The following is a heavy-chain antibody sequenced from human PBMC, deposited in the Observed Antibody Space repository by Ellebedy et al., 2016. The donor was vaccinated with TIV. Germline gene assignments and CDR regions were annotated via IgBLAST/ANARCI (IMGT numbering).Heavy chain of an antibody. CDR1: GFTFSSYG. V-gene: IGHV3-30*18. CDR2: ISYDGSSK. D-gene: IGHD2/OR15-2a*01. Sequence: GESLKISCATSGFTFSSYGMHWVRQAPGKGLEWVAVISYDGSSKYYADSAKGRFTISRDNSKNALYLQMNSLRAEDTAVYYCAKGLLSALRGYFDCWGQGTLVTVSS. CDR3: AKGLLSALRGYFDC. J-gene: IGHJ4*02.